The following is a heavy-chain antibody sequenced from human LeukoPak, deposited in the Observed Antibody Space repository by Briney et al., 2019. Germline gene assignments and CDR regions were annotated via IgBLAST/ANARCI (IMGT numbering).Heavy chain of an antibody. CDR2: ISSSSSYI. V-gene: IGHV3-21*01. CDR3: ARFNLYYDSSGYYRVFDY. Sequence: GGSLRLSCAASGFTFSSYAMSWVRQAPGKGLEWVSSISSSSSYIYYADSVKGRFTISRDNAKNSLYLQMNSLRAEDTAVYYCARFNLYYDSSGYYRVFDYWGQGTLVTVSS. J-gene: IGHJ4*02. D-gene: IGHD3-22*01. CDR1: GFTFSSYA.